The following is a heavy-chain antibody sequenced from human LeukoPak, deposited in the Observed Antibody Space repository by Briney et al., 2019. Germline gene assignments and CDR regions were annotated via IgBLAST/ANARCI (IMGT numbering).Heavy chain of an antibody. CDR2: IIPILGIA. V-gene: IGHV1-69*02. J-gene: IGHJ4*02. CDR1: GGTFSSYT. CDR3: ARGVEMATIGFDY. Sequence: SVKVSCKASGGTFSSYTISWVRQAPGQGLEWMGRIIPILGIANYAQKFQGRVTITADKSTSTAYMELSSLRSEGTAVYYCARGVEMATIGFDYWGQGTLVTVSS. D-gene: IGHD5-24*01.